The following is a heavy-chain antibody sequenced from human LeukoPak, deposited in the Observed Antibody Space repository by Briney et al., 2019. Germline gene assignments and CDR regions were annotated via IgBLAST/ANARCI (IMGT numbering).Heavy chain of an antibody. CDR3: ARPRGSYWYFDL. Sequence: PGGSLRLSCAASGFTVSGNYMSWVRQSPQKGLEWVSLIYSGTKTYYADSVKGRFTISRDNSKNTLYLQINSLRAEDTAVYYCARPRGSYWYFDLWGRGTLVTVSS. V-gene: IGHV3-53*01. J-gene: IGHJ2*01. D-gene: IGHD2-15*01. CDR2: IYSGTKT. CDR1: GFTVSGNY.